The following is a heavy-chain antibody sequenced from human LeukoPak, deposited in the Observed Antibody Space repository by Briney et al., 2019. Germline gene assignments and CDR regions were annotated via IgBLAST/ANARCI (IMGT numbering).Heavy chain of an antibody. D-gene: IGHD3/OR15-3a*01. CDR2: ISSDGSST. Sequence: PGGSLSLSCAASGFSFSGYWMHWVRQAPGKGLVWVSRISSDGSSTRYADSVKGRFTISRDNAKNTVYLQMNSLRAEDTAVYYCTRWTVAPDYWGQGTLVTVSS. CDR3: TRWTVAPDY. CDR1: GFSFSGYW. J-gene: IGHJ4*02. V-gene: IGHV3-74*01.